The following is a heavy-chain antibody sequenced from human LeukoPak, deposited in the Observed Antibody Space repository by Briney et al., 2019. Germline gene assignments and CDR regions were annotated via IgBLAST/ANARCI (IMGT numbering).Heavy chain of an antibody. J-gene: IGHJ4*02. Sequence: PGGSLRLSCAASGVTFSSYWVHWVRQTPGKGLVWVSRIDTDGSNRNYADSVKGRFTISRDNAKNTLYLEMNSLRAEDTAVYYCARIYSNFVSLGFWGQGTLVTVSS. CDR1: GVTFSSYW. D-gene: IGHD4-11*01. CDR2: IDTDGSNR. CDR3: ARIYSNFVSLGF. V-gene: IGHV3-74*01.